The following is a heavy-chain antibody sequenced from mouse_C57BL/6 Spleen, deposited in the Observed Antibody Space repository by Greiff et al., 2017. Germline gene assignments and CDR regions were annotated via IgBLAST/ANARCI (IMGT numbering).Heavy chain of an antibody. CDR2: INPNNGGA. V-gene: IGHV1-26*01. D-gene: IGHD2-1*01. CDR1: GYTFTDYY. CDR3: ARDGNYVRGSMDY. J-gene: IGHJ4*01. Sequence: VQLQQSGPELVKPGASVKISCKASGYTFTDYYMNWVKQSHGKSLEWIGDINPNNGGASYNQKFKGKATLTVDKSSSTAYMELRSLTSEDSAVYYCARDGNYVRGSMDYWGQGTSVTVSS.